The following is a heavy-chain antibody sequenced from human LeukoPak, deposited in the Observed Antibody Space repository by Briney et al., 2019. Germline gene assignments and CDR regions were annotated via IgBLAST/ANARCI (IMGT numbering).Heavy chain of an antibody. V-gene: IGHV4-30-4*08. Sequence: PSETLSLTCTVSGGSISSGDYYWSWIRQPPGKGREWIVYICYSGSNNSNPTLRSRVTVSVATSKNQFSLKLSSVTAADTAVYYCAREIFGVVIAGGPYYYYYMDVWGKGTTVTVSS. CDR2: ICYSGSN. CDR3: AREIFGVVIAGGPYYYYYMDV. D-gene: IGHD3-3*01. J-gene: IGHJ6*03. CDR1: GGSISSGDYY.